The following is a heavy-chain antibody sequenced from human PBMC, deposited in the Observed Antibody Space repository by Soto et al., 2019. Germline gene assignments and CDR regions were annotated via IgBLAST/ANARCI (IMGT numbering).Heavy chain of an antibody. CDR1: GGSFSGYY. V-gene: IGHV4-34*01. J-gene: IGHJ4*02. D-gene: IGHD3-10*01. CDR3: ARLVYDTRLNYMYFDF. CDR2: INHSGST. Sequence: PSETLSLTCAVYGGSFSGYYWSWIRQPPGKGLEWIGEINHSGSTNYNPSLKRRVAMSVDTSRNQFSLKLTSVTAADTAVYFCARLVYDTRLNYMYFDFWGPGTLVTVSS.